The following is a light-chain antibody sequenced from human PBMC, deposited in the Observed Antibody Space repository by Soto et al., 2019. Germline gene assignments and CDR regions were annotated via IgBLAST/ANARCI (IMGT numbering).Light chain of an antibody. Sequence: DIQMTQSPSSLSASVGARVTITCRASQSISSFLNWYQQKPGKAPKLLIYAAYSLQSGVTSRFSGSGSGTDFTLTISSLQPEDFATYYCQQSYSTPRTFGQGTKVEIK. V-gene: IGKV1-39*01. CDR1: QSISSF. CDR3: QQSYSTPRT. J-gene: IGKJ1*01. CDR2: AAY.